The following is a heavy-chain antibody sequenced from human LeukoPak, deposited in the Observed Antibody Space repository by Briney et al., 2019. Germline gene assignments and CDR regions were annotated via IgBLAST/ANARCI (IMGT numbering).Heavy chain of an antibody. D-gene: IGHD5-12*01. Sequence: PSETLSLTCTVSGGSISSYYWSRIRQPPGKGLEWIGYIYYTGSTNYNPSLKSRVTISIDTSKNQFSLNLNSVTAADTAVYYCARGSYSCYGDWIDPWGQGSLVAVSS. CDR3: ARGSYSCYGDWIDP. V-gene: IGHV4-59*01. J-gene: IGHJ5*02. CDR1: GGSISSYY. CDR2: IYYTGST.